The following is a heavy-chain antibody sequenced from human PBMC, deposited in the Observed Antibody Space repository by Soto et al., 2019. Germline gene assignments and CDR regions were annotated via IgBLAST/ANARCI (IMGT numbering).Heavy chain of an antibody. Sequence: QVQLVESGGGVVQPGRSLRLSCAASGFTFSSYGMHWVRQAPGKGLEWVAVIWDDGSNKYYGDSVKGRFTISRDNSKNTLYLEMNSLRDEDTAVYYCARDEMVNPKYYLDYWGQGTLVTVSS. CDR3: ARDEMVNPKYYLDY. CDR2: IWDDGSNK. J-gene: IGHJ4*02. V-gene: IGHV3-33*01. CDR1: GFTFSSYG. D-gene: IGHD5-18*01.